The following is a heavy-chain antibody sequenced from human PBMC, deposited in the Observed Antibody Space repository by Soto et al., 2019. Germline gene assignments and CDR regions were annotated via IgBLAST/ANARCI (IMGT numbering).Heavy chain of an antibody. D-gene: IGHD4-17*01. CDR1: GGTFSSYS. Sequence: QVQLVQSGAEVKKPGSSVKVSCKASGGTFSSYSINWVRQAPGQGLEWVGGLIPMFGTANYAQTCQGRVKITADKSTGTAYMELSSLKSEDTAVYYSATRLYPNTVTTSGDYWGQGTLVTVSS. J-gene: IGHJ4*02. CDR3: ATRLYPNTVTTSGDY. V-gene: IGHV1-69*06. CDR2: LIPMFGTA.